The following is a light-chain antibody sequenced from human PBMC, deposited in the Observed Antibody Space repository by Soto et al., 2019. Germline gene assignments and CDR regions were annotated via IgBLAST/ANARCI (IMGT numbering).Light chain of an antibody. CDR3: QHYSSWPPT. J-gene: IGKJ3*01. Sequence: EVVMTQSPATLSVSPGERVTLSCRASESVHRNLAWYQHKPGQGPSLLVYYASTRATGVTDRFTGSGSGTDFTLTISSLQSEDFGVYHCQHYSSWPPTFGAGTKVEIK. CDR2: YAS. V-gene: IGKV3-15*01. CDR1: ESVHRN.